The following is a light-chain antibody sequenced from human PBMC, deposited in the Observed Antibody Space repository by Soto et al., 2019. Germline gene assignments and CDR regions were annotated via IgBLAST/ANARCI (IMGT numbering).Light chain of an antibody. CDR2: DAS. CDR1: QDISNY. Sequence: DIQMTQSPSSLSASVGDRVTITCQASQDISNYLNWYQQKPGKAPKLLIYDASNLETGVPSRFSESGSGTDFTSTISSLQPEDIATYYCQQYDNHPFTFGPGPKVDI. V-gene: IGKV1-33*01. J-gene: IGKJ3*01. CDR3: QQYDNHPFT.